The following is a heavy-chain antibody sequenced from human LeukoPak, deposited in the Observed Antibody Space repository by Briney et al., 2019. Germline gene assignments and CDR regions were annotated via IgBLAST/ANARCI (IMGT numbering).Heavy chain of an antibody. D-gene: IGHD3-10*01. Sequence: SETLSPTCTVSGGSISSGDYYWSWIRQPPGKSLEWIGYIYYNGSTYYNPSLKSRVTISVDTSKNQFSLKLSSVTAADTAVYYCARTSLGGAWFDPWGQGTLVTVSS. CDR3: ARTSLGGAWFDP. CDR2: IYYNGST. CDR1: GGSISSGDYY. J-gene: IGHJ5*02. V-gene: IGHV4-30-4*08.